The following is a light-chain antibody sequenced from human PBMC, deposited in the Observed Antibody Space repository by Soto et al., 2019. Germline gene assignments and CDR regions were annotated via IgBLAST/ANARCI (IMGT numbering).Light chain of an antibody. CDR3: QQYGGSPFT. Sequence: EIVLTQSPGTRSLSPGERATLSCRASQSVTSSYLAWYQQKPGQAPRLLIYGASSRATGIPDRFGGSGSATDFTLTISRLEPEDFAVYYCQQYGGSPFTFGQGTKLEIK. V-gene: IGKV3-20*01. CDR2: GAS. J-gene: IGKJ2*01. CDR1: QSVTSSY.